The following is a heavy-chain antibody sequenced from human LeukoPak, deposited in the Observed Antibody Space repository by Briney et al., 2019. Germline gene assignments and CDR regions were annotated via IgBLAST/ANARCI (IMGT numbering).Heavy chain of an antibody. D-gene: IGHD6-19*01. V-gene: IGHV1-69*13. CDR1: GGTFSSYA. CDR3: ATPAVAGQIYYYGMDV. Sequence: ASVTVSCKASGGTFSSYAISWVRQAPGQGLEWMGGIIPIFGTANYAQKFQGRVTITADESTSTAYMELSSLRSEDTAVYYCATPAVAGQIYYYGMDVWGQGTTVIVSS. CDR2: IIPIFGTA. J-gene: IGHJ6*02.